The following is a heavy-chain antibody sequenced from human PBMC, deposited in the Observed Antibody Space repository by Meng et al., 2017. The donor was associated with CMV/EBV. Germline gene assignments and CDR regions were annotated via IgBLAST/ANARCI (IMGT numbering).Heavy chain of an antibody. J-gene: IGHJ4*02. CDR3: AKDKEGGPAAHYWGGFDY. Sequence: GGSLRLSCAASGFTFSAYYMSWIRQAPGKGLEWVAFIRYDGSNKYYADSVKGRFTISRDNSKNTLYLQMNSLRAEDTAVYYCAKDKEGGPAAHYWGGFDYWGQGALVTVSS. V-gene: IGHV3-30*02. CDR2: IRYDGSNK. D-gene: IGHD2-2*01. CDR1: GFTFSAYY.